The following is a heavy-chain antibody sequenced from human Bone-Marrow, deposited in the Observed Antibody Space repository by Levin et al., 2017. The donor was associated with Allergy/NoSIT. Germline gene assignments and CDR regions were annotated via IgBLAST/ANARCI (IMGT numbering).Heavy chain of an antibody. V-gene: IGHV3-74*01. J-gene: IGHJ4*02. Sequence: GESLKISCAASGFTFSSYWMHWVRQAPGKGLVWVSRINSDESSTSYADSVKGRFTISRDNAKNTLYLQMNSLRAEDTAVYYCARGERASGSYNNYWGQGTLVTVSS. D-gene: IGHD3-10*01. CDR3: ARGERASGSYNNY. CDR1: GFTFSSYW. CDR2: INSDESST.